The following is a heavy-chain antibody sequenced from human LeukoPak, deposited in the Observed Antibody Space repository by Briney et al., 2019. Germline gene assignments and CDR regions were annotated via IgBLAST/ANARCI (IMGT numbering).Heavy chain of an antibody. CDR3: VRQDCSSGSCYLDY. Sequence: GGSLRLSCAASGFTFSNYAMHWVRQAPGKGLDWVAVISFHGRDKLYADSVKGRLTISRDNSQNTLFVQMNSLRVEDTAVYYCVRQDCSSGSCYLDYWGQGILVTVSS. J-gene: IGHJ4*02. D-gene: IGHD2-15*01. CDR1: GFTFSNYA. V-gene: IGHV3-30*04. CDR2: ISFHGRDK.